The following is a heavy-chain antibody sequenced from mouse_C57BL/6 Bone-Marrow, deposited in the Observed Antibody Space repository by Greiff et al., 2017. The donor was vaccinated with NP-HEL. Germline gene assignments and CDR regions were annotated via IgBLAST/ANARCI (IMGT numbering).Heavy chain of an antibody. V-gene: IGHV1-15*01. CDR3: TRPMVLCWYFDV. D-gene: IGHD1-1*02. CDR1: GYTFTDYE. CDR2: IDPETGGT. J-gene: IGHJ1*03. Sequence: VQLQESGAELVRPGASVTLSCKASGYTFTDYEMHWVKQTPVHGLEWIGAIDPETGGTAYNQKFKGKAILTADKSSSTAYMELRSLTSEDSAVYYCTRPMVLCWYFDVWGTGTTVTVSS.